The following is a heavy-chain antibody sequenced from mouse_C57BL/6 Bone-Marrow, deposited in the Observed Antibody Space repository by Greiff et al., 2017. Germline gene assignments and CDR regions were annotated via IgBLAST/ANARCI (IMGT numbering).Heavy chain of an antibody. V-gene: IGHV3-6*01. D-gene: IGHD2-3*01. J-gene: IGHJ2*01. CDR1: GYSITSGYS. CDR3: ARDDDGYSYY. Sequence: ESGPGLVKPSQSLSLTCSVTGYSITSGYSWNWIRQFPGNKLEWMGYISYDGSNNYNPSLKNRISITRDTSKNQFFLKLNSVTTEDTATYYCARDDDGYSYYWGQGTTLTVSS. CDR2: ISYDGSN.